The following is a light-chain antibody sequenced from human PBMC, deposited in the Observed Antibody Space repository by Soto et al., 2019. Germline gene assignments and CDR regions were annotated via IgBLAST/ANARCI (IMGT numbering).Light chain of an antibody. CDR1: SSDIGNYDF. CDR2: EVS. CDR3: SSYTTVPSPQWV. V-gene: IGLV2-14*01. Sequence: QSVLTQPASVSGSPGQSITISCTGTSSDIGNYDFVSWYQQVPGTAPKAMIYEVSSRPSGVSNRFSGSKSGNTASLTISGLQAEDEAHYYCSSYTTVPSPQWVFAGGTKLTVL. J-gene: IGLJ3*02.